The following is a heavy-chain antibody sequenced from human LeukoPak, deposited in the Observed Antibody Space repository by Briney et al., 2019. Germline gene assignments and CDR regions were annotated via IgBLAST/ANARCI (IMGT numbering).Heavy chain of an antibody. J-gene: IGHJ4*02. CDR3: ATGGRDSSGYYYSRAGYFDF. V-gene: IGHV3-23*01. D-gene: IGHD3-22*01. CDR1: GFNFSTYG. Sequence: GGSLRLSCAASGFNFSTYGMSWVRQAPGKGPEWVSAINDGGTRTYYTDSVKGRFTISRDNSKSTLYLQFHSLRAEDTAIYFCATGGRDSSGYYYSRAGYFDFWAREPWSPSPQ. CDR2: INDGGTRT.